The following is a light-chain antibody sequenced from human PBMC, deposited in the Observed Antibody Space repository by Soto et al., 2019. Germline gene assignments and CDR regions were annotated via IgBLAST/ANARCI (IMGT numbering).Light chain of an antibody. CDR3: SSYADSSTVV. Sequence: QSVLTQVASVSASPGQSITISCTGTSSDVGGHNYVSWYQQHPGNAPKLMIYNVDYRPSGISNRFSGTKSGNTASLTISGLQADDEAYYYCSSYADSSTVVFGGGTKLIVL. CDR1: SSDVGGHNY. CDR2: NVD. J-gene: IGLJ2*01. V-gene: IGLV2-14*03.